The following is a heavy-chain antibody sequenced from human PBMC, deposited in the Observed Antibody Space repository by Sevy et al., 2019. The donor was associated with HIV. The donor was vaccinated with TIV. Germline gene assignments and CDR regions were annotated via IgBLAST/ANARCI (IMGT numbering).Heavy chain of an antibody. CDR1: GFTFSDYD. CDR2: MSHDGNYK. CDR3: ARLFSCGGDCYYLDY. Sequence: EGSLRLSCAASGFTFSDYDMHWVRQAPGKVLEWVAVMSHDGNYKNHADSVKVRFTISRDNFKNTLYLQMNSLRVEDTAVYFCARLFSCGGDCYYLDYWGQGAPVTVSS. V-gene: IGHV3-30*04. D-gene: IGHD2-21*02. J-gene: IGHJ4*02.